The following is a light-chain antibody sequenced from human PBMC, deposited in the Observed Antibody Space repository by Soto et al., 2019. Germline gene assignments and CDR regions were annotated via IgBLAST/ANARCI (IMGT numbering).Light chain of an antibody. CDR3: QQYGGSPPT. V-gene: IGKV3-20*01. CDR1: QSVSSNY. CDR2: GAS. J-gene: IGKJ1*01. Sequence: EIVLTQSPGTLSLSPGERATLSCRASQSVSSNYLAWYQRKPGQDPRLLIYGASSRATDIPNRFSGSGSGTDFTLTITRLEPEDFAVYFCQQYGGSPPTFGQGTKVEIK.